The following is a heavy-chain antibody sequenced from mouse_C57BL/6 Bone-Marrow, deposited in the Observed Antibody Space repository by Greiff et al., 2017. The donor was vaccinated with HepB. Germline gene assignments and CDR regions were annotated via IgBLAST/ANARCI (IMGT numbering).Heavy chain of an antibody. Sequence: EVKLMESGGGLVQPGGSLKLSCAASGFTFSDYGMAWVRQAPRKGPEWVAFISNLAYSIYYADTVTGRFTLSRENAKNTLYLEMSRLTSEDTAMYYCAKIYYYGSSYGDYAMDDWGQGTSVTVSS. CDR2: ISNLAYSI. CDR1: GFTFSDYG. D-gene: IGHD1-1*01. V-gene: IGHV5-15*01. CDR3: AKIYYYGSSYGDYAMDD. J-gene: IGHJ4*01.